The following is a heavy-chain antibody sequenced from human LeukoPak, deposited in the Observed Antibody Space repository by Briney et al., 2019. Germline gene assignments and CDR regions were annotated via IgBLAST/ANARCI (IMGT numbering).Heavy chain of an antibody. D-gene: IGHD2-15*01. J-gene: IGHJ3*02. CDR1: GYTFTSYD. CDR2: MNPNSGNT. CDR3: ARGRYCSGGSCYSDAFDI. V-gene: IGHV1-8*01. Sequence: ASVKVSCKASGYTFTSYDINWVRQAPGQGLEWMGWMNPNSGNTGYAQKFQGRVTMTRNTSISTAYMELSSLRSEDTAVYYCARGRYCSGGSCYSDAFDIWGQGTMVTVSS.